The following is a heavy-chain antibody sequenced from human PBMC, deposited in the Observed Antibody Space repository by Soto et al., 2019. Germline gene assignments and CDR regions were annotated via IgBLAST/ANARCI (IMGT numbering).Heavy chain of an antibody. CDR2: IIPIFGTA. Sequence: QAQLVQSGAEVKKPGSSVKVSCKASGGTFSSYAISWVGQAPGQGLEWMGGIIPIFGTANYAQKFQGRVTITADESTRPAYMELSSLRSEDTAVYYWGRGGSTSRAAAGRYGMDVWGQGTTVTVSS. CDR3: GRGGSTSRAAAGRYGMDV. V-gene: IGHV1-69*01. J-gene: IGHJ6*02. D-gene: IGHD6-13*01. CDR1: GGTFSSYA.